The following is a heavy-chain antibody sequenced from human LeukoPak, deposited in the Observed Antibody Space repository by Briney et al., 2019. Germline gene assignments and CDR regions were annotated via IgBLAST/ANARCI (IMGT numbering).Heavy chain of an antibody. CDR1: GFTFSTYW. V-gene: IGHV3-7*03. CDR3: ARAEWSNWYFDL. J-gene: IGHJ2*01. Sequence: GGSLRLSCAASGFTFSTYWMNWVRQAPGKGLEWVANIKQDGSEKYYVDSVKGRSTLSRDSAKNSLYLQMNSLRAEDTAVYYCARAEWSNWYFDLWGRGTLVTVSS. CDR2: IKQDGSEK. D-gene: IGHD3-3*01.